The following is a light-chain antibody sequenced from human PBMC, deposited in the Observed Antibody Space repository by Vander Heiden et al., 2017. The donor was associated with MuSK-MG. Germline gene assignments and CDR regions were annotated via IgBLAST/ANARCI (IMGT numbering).Light chain of an antibody. Sequence: DIQMTQSPSSLSASVGDRVTSTCRASQSISSYLNWYQQKPRFSGSGSGTDFTLTISRLQPEDFATYYCQQSESTPRTFGQGTRVEIK. CDR1: QSISSY. J-gene: IGKJ1*01. CDR3: QQSESTPRT. V-gene: IGKV1-39*01.